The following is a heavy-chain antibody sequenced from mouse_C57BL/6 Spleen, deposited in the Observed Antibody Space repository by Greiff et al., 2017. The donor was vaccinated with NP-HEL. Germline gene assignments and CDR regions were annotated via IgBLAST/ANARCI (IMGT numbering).Heavy chain of an antibody. CDR3: ANPYYGSSYPFAY. CDR2: ISDGGSYT. CDR1: GFTFSSYG. J-gene: IGHJ3*01. Sequence: EVKLVESGGDLVKPGGSLKLSCAASGFTFSSYGMSWVRQTPDKRLEWVATISDGGSYTYYPDNVKGRFTISRDNAKNNLYLQMSHLKSEDTAMYYCANPYYGSSYPFAYWGQGTLVTVSA. D-gene: IGHD1-1*01. V-gene: IGHV5-4*03.